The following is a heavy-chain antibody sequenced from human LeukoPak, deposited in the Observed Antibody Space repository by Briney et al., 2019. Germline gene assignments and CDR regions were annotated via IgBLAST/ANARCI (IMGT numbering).Heavy chain of an antibody. CDR1: GYTFTSYG. CDR3: ATEAVVGATVD. CDR2: ISAYNGNT. Sequence: ASVKVSCKASGYTFTSYGISWVRQAPGQGLEWMGWISAYNGNTNYAQKLQGRVTMTTDTSTSTAYMELSSLRSEDTAVYYCATEAVVGATVDWGQGTLVTVSS. V-gene: IGHV1-18*01. D-gene: IGHD1-26*01. J-gene: IGHJ4*02.